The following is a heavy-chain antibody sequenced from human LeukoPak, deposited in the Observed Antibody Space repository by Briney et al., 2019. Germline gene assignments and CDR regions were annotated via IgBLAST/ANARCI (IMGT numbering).Heavy chain of an antibody. Sequence: GALRLSYAASGFTFSTYSMNWVRQAPGKGLEWVSSISTSSKYIYYADSVKGRFTISRDNAKNSLYLQMNSLRAEDTAMYYCARERATVTGFDYWGQGTLVTVSS. D-gene: IGHD5-24*01. J-gene: IGHJ4*02. CDR3: ARERATVTGFDY. CDR1: GFTFSTYS. CDR2: ISTSSKYI. V-gene: IGHV3-21*01.